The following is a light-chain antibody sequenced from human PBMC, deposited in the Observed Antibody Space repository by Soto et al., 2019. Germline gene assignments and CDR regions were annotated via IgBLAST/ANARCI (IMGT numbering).Light chain of an antibody. V-gene: IGKV1-5*01. CDR2: DAS. Sequence: DIQMTQSPSTLSASVGDRVTITCRASQSICDRLAWYQRKPGKAPKLLIFDASSLESGVPSRFSGSGSGTEFPLTISSLQPDDFATYYCQHYSTVWAFGQGTKVEI. CDR1: QSICDR. CDR3: QHYSTVWA. J-gene: IGKJ1*01.